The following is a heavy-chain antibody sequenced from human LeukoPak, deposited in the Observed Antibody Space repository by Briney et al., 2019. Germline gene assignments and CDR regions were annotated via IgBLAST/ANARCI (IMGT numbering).Heavy chain of an antibody. CDR1: GFTFDDYP. Sequence: PGRSLRLSCAVSGFTFDDYPMPWVRQAPGKGLEWVSSISSSSSYIYYADSVKGRFTISRDNAKNSLYLQMNSLRAEDTAVYYCATKLPLTMIVVVNGFSDYWGQGTLVTVSS. J-gene: IGHJ4*02. CDR2: ISSSSSYI. V-gene: IGHV3-21*01. CDR3: ATKLPLTMIVVVNGFSDY. D-gene: IGHD3-22*01.